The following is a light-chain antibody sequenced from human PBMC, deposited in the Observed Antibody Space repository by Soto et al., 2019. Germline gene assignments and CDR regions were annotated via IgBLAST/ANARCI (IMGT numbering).Light chain of an antibody. CDR2: DAS. Sequence: EIVLSQSPDTLSLSPGERATLSCRASQSVSSYLAWYQQKPGQAPRLLIYDASKRATGIPARFSGSGSGTNFTLTISSLGPEDFAVYYCQQRRSWQVTFGQGTRLEIK. CDR3: QQRRSWQVT. CDR1: QSVSSY. V-gene: IGKV3-11*01. J-gene: IGKJ5*01.